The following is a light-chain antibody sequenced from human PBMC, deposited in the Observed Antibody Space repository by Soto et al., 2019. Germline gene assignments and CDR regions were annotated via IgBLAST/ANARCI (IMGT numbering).Light chain of an antibody. V-gene: IGLV2-23*01. J-gene: IGLJ1*01. CDR3: CSYAGSSTWV. CDR2: EGN. CDR1: TSDVGRYNT. Sequence: QSVLTQPASVSGSPGQSITISCTGTTSDVGRYNTVSWYQQHPGKAPKLIIYEGNKRPSGVSNRFSGSKSGNTDSLTISGLQAEDEADYHCCSYAGSSTWVFGTGTKLTVL.